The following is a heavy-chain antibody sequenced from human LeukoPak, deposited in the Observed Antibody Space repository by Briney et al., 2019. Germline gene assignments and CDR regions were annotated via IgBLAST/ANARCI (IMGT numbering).Heavy chain of an antibody. CDR3: ARDEESAASTDKYYYYMDV. CDR1: GYTFTSYD. D-gene: IGHD6-13*01. CDR2: MSPNSGNT. J-gene: IGHJ6*03. Sequence: ASVKVSCKASGYTFTSYDINWGRQATGQGLEWMGYMSPNSGNTGCAQKFQGRVTMNRDTSISTAYMELSRLRSDDTAVYDCARDEESAASTDKYYYYMDVWGKETTVTVSS. V-gene: IGHV1-8*02.